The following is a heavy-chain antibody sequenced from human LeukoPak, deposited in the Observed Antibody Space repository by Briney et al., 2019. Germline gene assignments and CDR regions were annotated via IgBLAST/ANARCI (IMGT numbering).Heavy chain of an antibody. J-gene: IGHJ4*02. Sequence: VASVKVSCKASGYTFTSYAMHWVRQAPGQRLEWMGWINAGNGNTKYSQKFQGRVTITRDTSASTAYMELSSLRSEDTAVYYCARSGGSGYYYVWGQGTLVTVSS. V-gene: IGHV1-3*01. CDR1: GYTFTSYA. D-gene: IGHD3-22*01. CDR2: INAGNGNT. CDR3: ARSGGSGYYYV.